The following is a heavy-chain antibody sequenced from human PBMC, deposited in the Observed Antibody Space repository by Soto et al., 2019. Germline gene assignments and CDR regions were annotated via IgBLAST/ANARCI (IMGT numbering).Heavy chain of an antibody. D-gene: IGHD6-13*01. CDR1: GGSFSGYY. CDR2: INHSGST. V-gene: IGHV4-34*01. CDR3: ARGQGSSPPPWFDP. Sequence: PSETLSLTCAVYGGSFSGYYWSGIRQPPGKGLEWIGEINHSGSTNYNPSLKSRVTISVDTSKNQFSLKLSSVPAADTAVYYRARGQGSSPPPWFDPWGQGTLVTVSS. J-gene: IGHJ5*02.